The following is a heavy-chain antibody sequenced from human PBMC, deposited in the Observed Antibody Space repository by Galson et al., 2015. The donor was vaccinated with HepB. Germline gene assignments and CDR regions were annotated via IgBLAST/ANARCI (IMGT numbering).Heavy chain of an antibody. CDR1: GSTLTELS. D-gene: IGHD6-13*01. J-gene: IGHJ6*03. Sequence: SVKVSCKVSGSTLTELSMHWVRQAPGKGLEWMGGFDPEDGETIYAQKFQGRVTITADESTSTAYMELSSLRSEDTAVYYCARVGYSSTGGGYYYYYMDVWGKGTTVTVSS. CDR3: ARVGYSSTGGGYYYYYMDV. V-gene: IGHV1-24*01. CDR2: FDPEDGET.